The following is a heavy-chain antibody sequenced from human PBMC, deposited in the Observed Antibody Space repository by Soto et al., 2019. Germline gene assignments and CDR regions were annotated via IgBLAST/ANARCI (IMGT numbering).Heavy chain of an antibody. D-gene: IGHD1-26*01. CDR1: GFTFSSYG. CDR2: ISYDGGNE. Sequence: QVQLVQSGGGVVQPGRSLRLSCAGSGFTFSSYGIHWVRQAPGKGLEGVALISYDGGNEKYTESVKDRVTISRDDSHNVAYLQMSSLRTEDTAMYYCEKARYSGTYPPDFDDWGQGSLVTVAS. CDR3: EKARYSGTYPPDFDD. V-gene: IGHV3-30*18. J-gene: IGHJ4*02.